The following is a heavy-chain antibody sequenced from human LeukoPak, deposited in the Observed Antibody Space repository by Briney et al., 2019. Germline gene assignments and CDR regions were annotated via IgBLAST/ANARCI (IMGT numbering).Heavy chain of an antibody. J-gene: IGHJ2*01. V-gene: IGHV3-53*01. CDR3: AREDVGHYWYFDL. D-gene: IGHD1-26*01. CDR2: IYLGGTT. CDR1: GVTVSGNY. Sequence: GGSLRLSCAVSGVTVSGNYLTWVRQAPGKGLEWVSVIYLGGTTYYADSVKGRFTISRDNAKNTLYLQMNSLRAEDTAVYYCAREDVGHYWYFDLWGRGTLVTVSS.